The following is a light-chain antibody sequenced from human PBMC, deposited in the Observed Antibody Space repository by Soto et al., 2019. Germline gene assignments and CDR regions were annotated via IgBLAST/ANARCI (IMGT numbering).Light chain of an antibody. CDR2: DAS. Sequence: EIVLTQSPATLSLSPGERATLSCRASQGVSSYLAWYQQKPGQAPRLLIYDASNRATGIPARFSGSGPGTDFTLTISRLEPEDFAVYYCQQRSNFTFGPGTKVDIK. CDR3: QQRSNFT. CDR1: QGVSSY. J-gene: IGKJ3*01. V-gene: IGKV3D-11*01.